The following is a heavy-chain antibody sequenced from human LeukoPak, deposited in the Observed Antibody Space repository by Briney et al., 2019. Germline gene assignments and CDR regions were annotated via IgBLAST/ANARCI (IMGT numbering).Heavy chain of an antibody. CDR3: AKVGGGRIAAAGSHY. J-gene: IGHJ4*02. D-gene: IGHD6-13*01. Sequence: GGSLRLSCAASGFTFSGYAMTWVRQAPGKGLEWVSGVGGSDGSTFYADSVKGRFTISRDNSKNTLYLQMNSLRVEDTAVYYWAKVGGGRIAAAGSHYWGQGTLVTVSS. CDR2: VGGSDGST. V-gene: IGHV3-23*01. CDR1: GFTFSGYA.